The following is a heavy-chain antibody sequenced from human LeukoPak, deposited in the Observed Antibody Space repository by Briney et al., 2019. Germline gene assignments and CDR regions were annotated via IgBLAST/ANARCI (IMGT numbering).Heavy chain of an antibody. V-gene: IGHV4-31*03. D-gene: IGHD4-17*01. CDR1: GGSISSGGYY. J-gene: IGHJ3*02. CDR3: AIDEAYDYGDYPGAFDI. Sequence: SETLSLTCTVSGGSISSGGYYWSWIRQHPGKRMEWVGYIYYRGSTYYNPSLKSRVTISVDTSKNQFSLKLSSVTAADTAVYYCAIDEAYDYGDYPGAFDIWGQGTMVTVSS. CDR2: IYYRGST.